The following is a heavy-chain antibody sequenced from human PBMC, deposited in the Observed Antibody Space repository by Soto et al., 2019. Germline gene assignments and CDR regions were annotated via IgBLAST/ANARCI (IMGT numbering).Heavy chain of an antibody. J-gene: IGHJ4*02. CDR1: GFTVSSNY. CDR3: ATTSAQNFDY. D-gene: IGHD1-1*01. V-gene: IGHV3-66*01. Sequence: PGGCLRLSCAASGFTVSSNYMSWVRQAPGKGLEWVSVIYSGGSTYYADSVKGRFTISRDNSKNTLYLQMNSLRAEDTAVYYCATTSAQNFDYWGQGTLVTVSS. CDR2: IYSGGST.